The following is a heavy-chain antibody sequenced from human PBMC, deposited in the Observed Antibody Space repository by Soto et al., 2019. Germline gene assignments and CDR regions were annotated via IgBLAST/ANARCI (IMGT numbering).Heavy chain of an antibody. CDR1: GGNFRSEA. J-gene: IGHJ6*02. V-gene: IGHV1-69*13. CDR3: ARAQFSDILTADDYGMDV. Sequence: GASVKVSCKASGGNFRSEAISWVRQAPGHGLEWMGRIIPMFSTPHYAQKFQGRATIIADESTTTVNMEMRGLTYEDTAVYYCARAQFSDILTADDYGMDVWGQGTSVIVSS. D-gene: IGHD3-9*01. CDR2: IIPMFSTP.